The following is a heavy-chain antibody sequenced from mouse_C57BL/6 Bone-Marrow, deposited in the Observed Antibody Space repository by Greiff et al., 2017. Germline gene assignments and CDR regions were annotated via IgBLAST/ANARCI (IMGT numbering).Heavy chain of an antibody. CDR1: GYTFTSYT. V-gene: IGHV1-4*01. J-gene: IGHJ2*01. Sequence: QVQLLQSGAELARPGASVKMSCKASGYTFTSYTMHWVKQRPGQGLEWIGYINPSSGYTKYNQKFKDKATLTADKSSSTAYMQQSSLTSEDSAVYYGARRAGGLLHDYWGQGTTLTVSS. CDR2: INPSSGYT. D-gene: IGHD2-3*01. CDR3: ARRAGGLLHDY.